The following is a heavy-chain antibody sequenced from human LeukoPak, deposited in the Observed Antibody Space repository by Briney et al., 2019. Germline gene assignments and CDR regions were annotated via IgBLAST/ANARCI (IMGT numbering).Heavy chain of an antibody. CDR3: ARDMVPPYYYDSSGYYMGAFDF. CDR2: ISAYNGNT. D-gene: IGHD3-22*01. Sequence: ASVKVPCKASGYTFTSYGISWVRQAPGQGLEWMGWISAYNGNTNYAQKLQGRVTMTTDTSTSTAYMELRSLRSDDTAVYYCARDMVPPYYYDSSGYYMGAFDFWGQGTLVTVSS. CDR1: GYTFTSYG. J-gene: IGHJ4*02. V-gene: IGHV1-18*01.